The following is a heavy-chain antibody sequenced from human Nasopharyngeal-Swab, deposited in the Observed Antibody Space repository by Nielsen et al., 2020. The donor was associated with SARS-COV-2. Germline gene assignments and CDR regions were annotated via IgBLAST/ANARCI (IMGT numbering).Heavy chain of an antibody. V-gene: IGHV1-8*02. CDR1: GYTFTSYY. CDR2: MNPNSGNT. CDR3: ATGSGYSYGYRSFVDY. J-gene: IGHJ4*02. Sequence: ASVKVSCKASGYTFTSYYMHWVRQATGQGLEWMGWMNPNSGNTGYAQKFQGRVTMTTDTSTSTAYMELSSLRSEDTAVYYCATGSGYSYGYRSFVDYWGQGTLVTVSS. D-gene: IGHD5-18*01.